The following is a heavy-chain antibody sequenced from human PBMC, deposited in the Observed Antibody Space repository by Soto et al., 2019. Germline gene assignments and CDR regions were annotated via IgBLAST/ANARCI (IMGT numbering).Heavy chain of an antibody. CDR3: AIYCSSTSCLKRKGGTLDY. CDR2: ISGSGGST. Sequence: GGSLRLSCAASGFTFSSYAMSWVRQAPGKGLEWVSAISGSGGSTYYADSVKGRFTISRDNSKNTLYLQMNSLRAEDTAVYYCAIYCSSTSCLKRKGGTLDYWGQGTLVTVSS. D-gene: IGHD2-2*01. CDR1: GFTFSSYA. V-gene: IGHV3-23*01. J-gene: IGHJ4*02.